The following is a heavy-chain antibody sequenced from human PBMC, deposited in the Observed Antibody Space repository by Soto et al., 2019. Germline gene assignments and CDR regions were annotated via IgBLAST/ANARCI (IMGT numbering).Heavy chain of an antibody. J-gene: IGHJ4*02. D-gene: IGHD3-10*01. CDR1: GGSFSGYY. Sequence: SETLSLTCAGYGGSFSGYYWSWIRQPPGKGLEWIGEINHSGSTNYNPSLKSRVTISVDTSKNQFSLKLSSVTAADTAVYYCARGPSFYYGSGSYSGYFDYWGQGTLVTVSS. CDR3: ARGPSFYYGSGSYSGYFDY. CDR2: INHSGST. V-gene: IGHV4-34*01.